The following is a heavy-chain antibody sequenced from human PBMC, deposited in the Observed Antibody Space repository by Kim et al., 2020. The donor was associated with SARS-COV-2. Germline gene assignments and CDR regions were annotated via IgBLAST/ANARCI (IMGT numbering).Heavy chain of an antibody. CDR2: ISGDSGNT. CDR1: GFTFSNHA. V-gene: IGHV3-23*01. Sequence: GGSLRLSCVVSGFTFSNHAMSWVRQAPGKGLEWVSGISGDSGNTYYADSVKGRFTISRDNSKKTLFLQMNSLRAEDTAIYYCATCLAWTTVPPRYFDLWGRGALVTVSS. CDR3: ATCLAWTTVPPRYFDL. J-gene: IGHJ2*01. D-gene: IGHD4-17*01.